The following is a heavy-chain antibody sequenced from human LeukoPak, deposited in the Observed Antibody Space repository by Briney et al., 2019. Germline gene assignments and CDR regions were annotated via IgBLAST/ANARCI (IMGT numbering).Heavy chain of an antibody. D-gene: IGHD1-1*01. CDR3: ARSTTDDY. Sequence: ASVKVSCKASGYTFTSYHIDWVRQAPGQGLEWMGVINPSGGSTRYAQKFQGRLTMTVDTSTRTVYMELSSLTSADTAVYYCARSTTDDYWGQGTPGTVSS. CDR2: INPSGGST. J-gene: IGHJ4*02. CDR1: GYTFTSYH. V-gene: IGHV1-46*01.